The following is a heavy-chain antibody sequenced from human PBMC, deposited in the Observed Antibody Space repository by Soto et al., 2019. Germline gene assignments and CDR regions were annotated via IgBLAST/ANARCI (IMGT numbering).Heavy chain of an antibody. CDR1: GFTFSDYY. D-gene: IGHD6-19*01. CDR3: ARVIAVAGTPYDY. J-gene: IGHJ4*02. Sequence: GGSLRLSSAASGFTFSDYYMSWIRQAPGKGLEWVSYISSSGSTIYYADSVKGRFTISRDNAKNSLYLQMNSLRAEDTAVYYCARVIAVAGTPYDYWGQGTLVTVSS. CDR2: ISSSGSTI. V-gene: IGHV3-11*01.